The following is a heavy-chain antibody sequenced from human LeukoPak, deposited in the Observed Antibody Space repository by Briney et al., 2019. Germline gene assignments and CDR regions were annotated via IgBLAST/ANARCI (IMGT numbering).Heavy chain of an antibody. V-gene: IGHV3-7*01. CDR1: GFTFSSYS. CDR2: IKQDGSEK. Sequence: GGSLRLSCAASGFTFSSYSMNWVRQAPGKGLEWVANIKQDGSEKYYVDSVKGRFTISRDNAKNSLYLQMNSLRAEDTAVYFCARRGPSVAGPYDYWGQGTLVTVSS. CDR3: ARRGPSVAGPYDY. D-gene: IGHD6-19*01. J-gene: IGHJ4*02.